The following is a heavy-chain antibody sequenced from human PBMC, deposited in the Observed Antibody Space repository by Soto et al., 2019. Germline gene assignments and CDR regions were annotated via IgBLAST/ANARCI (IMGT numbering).Heavy chain of an antibody. CDR1: GGSISSYY. J-gene: IGHJ4*02. D-gene: IGHD5-18*01. Sequence: SETLSLTCTVSGGSISSYYWSWIRQPPGKGLEWIGYIYYSGSTNYNPSLKSRVTISVDTSKNQFSLKLSSVTAADTAVYYCARDNAYSYGYTLDHWGQGILVTVX. V-gene: IGHV4-59*01. CDR2: IYYSGST. CDR3: ARDNAYSYGYTLDH.